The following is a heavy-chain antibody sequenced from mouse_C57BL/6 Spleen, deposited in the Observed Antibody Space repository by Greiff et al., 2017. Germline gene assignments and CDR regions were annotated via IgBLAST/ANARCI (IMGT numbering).Heavy chain of an antibody. CDR3: ARHREGYFDY. J-gene: IGHJ2*01. CDR1: GFTFSSYG. Sequence: DVHLVESGGDLVKPGGSLKLSCAASGFTFSSYGMSWVRQTPDKRLEWVATISSGGSYTYYPDSVKGRFTISRDNAKNTLYLQMSSLKSEDTAMYYCARHREGYFDYWGQGTTLTVSS. CDR2: ISSGGSYT. V-gene: IGHV5-6*01.